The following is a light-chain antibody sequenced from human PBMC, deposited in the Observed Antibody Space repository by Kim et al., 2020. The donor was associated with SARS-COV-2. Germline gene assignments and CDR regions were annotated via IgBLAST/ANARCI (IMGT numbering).Light chain of an antibody. V-gene: IGLV3-1*01. CDR3: QAWDSSTSWRV. CDR1: KLGDKS. Sequence: SYELTQPPSVSVSPGQTASISCSGDKLGDKSASWYQQKPGQSPVLVIYEDTKRPSGIPERFSGSNSGNTATLTISGTQALDAADYYCQAWDSSTSWRVFG. CDR2: EDT. J-gene: IGLJ1*01.